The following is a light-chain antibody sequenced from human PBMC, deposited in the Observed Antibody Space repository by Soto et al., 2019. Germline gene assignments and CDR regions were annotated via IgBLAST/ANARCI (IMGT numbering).Light chain of an antibody. J-gene: IGLJ1*01. V-gene: IGLV1-44*01. CDR3: AVWDDSLYV. CDR1: NSNIGKNT. Sequence: QPVLTQPPSVSGTPGQTVTISCSGSNSNIGKNTVNWYQHLPGTAPQLLIYSNTQRPLGVSVRFSGSKSGTSASLAISGLQSEDEADYYCAVWDDSLYVFGTGTKLTVL. CDR2: SNT.